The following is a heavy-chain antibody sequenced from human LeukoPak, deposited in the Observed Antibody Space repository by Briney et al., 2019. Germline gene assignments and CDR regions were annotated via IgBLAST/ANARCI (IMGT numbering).Heavy chain of an antibody. Sequence: SETLSLTCTVSGGSISSYYWSWIQQPAGKGLEWIGRIYTSGSTNYNPSLKSRVTMSVDTSKNQFSLKLSSVTAADTAVYYCARDVLFYGSGSYTRFDYWGQGTLVTVSS. V-gene: IGHV4-4*07. CDR1: GGSISSYY. CDR2: IYTSGST. J-gene: IGHJ4*02. D-gene: IGHD3-10*01. CDR3: ARDVLFYGSGSYTRFDY.